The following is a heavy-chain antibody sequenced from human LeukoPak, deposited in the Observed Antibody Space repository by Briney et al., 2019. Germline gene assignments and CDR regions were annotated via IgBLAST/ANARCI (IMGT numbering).Heavy chain of an antibody. J-gene: IGHJ4*02. D-gene: IGHD5-12*01. CDR2: ISDSGAST. V-gene: IGHV3-23*01. CDR3: AKSHSVGYRGYFDY. Sequence: GGSLRLSCAASGFTFTTYAMSWVRQAPGKGLEWVSTISDSGASTYYADSVKGRFTISRDSSKNTLYLQMNSLRAKDTAVYYCAKSHSVGYRGYFDYWGQGTLVTVSS. CDR1: GFTFTTYA.